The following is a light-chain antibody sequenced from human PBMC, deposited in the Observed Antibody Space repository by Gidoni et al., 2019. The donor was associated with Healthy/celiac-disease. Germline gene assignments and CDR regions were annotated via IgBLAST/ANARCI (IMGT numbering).Light chain of an antibody. J-gene: IGKJ1*01. CDR1: QGIRND. V-gene: IGKV1-6*01. CDR3: LQDYNYPWT. CDR2: AAS. Sequence: AIQLTQSPSSLSASVGHRVTITCRASQGIRNDLGWYQQKPGKAPKLLIYAASSLQSGVPSRFSGSGSGTDFTLTISSLQPEDFATYYCLQDYNYPWTFGQGTKVEIK.